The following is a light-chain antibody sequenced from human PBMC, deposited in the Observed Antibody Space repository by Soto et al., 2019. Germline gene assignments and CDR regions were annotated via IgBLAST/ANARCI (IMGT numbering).Light chain of an antibody. CDR3: QQYGGSTWT. J-gene: IGKJ1*01. CDR1: QSVSSN. CDR2: GAS. V-gene: IGKV3-20*01. Sequence: EIVLTQSPGTLSLSPGERATLSCRASQSVSSNLAWYQQKPGQAPRLLIYGASIRATDIPGRFGGHVSGTDGIISINRLENEDSAVYYCQQYGGSTWTFGQGTKVDIK.